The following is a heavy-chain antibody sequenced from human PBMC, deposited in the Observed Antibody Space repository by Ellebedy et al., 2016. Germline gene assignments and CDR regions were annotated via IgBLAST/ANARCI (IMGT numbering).Heavy chain of an antibody. J-gene: IGHJ4*02. CDR1: GFTFGSYA. Sequence: GGSLRLSXAASGFTFGSYAMSWVRQAPGKGLEWVSTTSGSGGGSFYADSVKGRFTISRDNSKNTLYLQMNSLRVEDTAVYFCARGNETGGLRWGQGTLVTVSS. D-gene: IGHD7-27*01. V-gene: IGHV3-23*01. CDR2: TSGSGGGS. CDR3: ARGNETGGLR.